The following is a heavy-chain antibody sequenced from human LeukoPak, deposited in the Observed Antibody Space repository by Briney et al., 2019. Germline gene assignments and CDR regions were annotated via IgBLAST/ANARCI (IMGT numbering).Heavy chain of an antibody. J-gene: IGHJ4*02. CDR2: ISSSSTYI. Sequence: GGSLRLSCAASGFTFSSFSMNWVRQAPGKELEWVSSISSSSTYIYYADSMKGRFTISRDNAKNSLYLQTNSLRADDTAVYYCASEYGLIHWGQGTLVTVSS. V-gene: IGHV3-21*01. CDR1: GFTFSSFS. D-gene: IGHD2/OR15-2a*01. CDR3: ASEYGLIH.